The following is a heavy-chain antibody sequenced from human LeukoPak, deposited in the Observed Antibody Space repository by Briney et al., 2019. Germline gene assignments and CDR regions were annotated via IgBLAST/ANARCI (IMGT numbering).Heavy chain of an antibody. Sequence: GGSLRLSCAASGFTVSSNYMSWVRQAPGKGLEWVSVIYSGGSTYYADSVKGRFTISRDNSKNTLYLQMNSLRTEDTAVYYCARGSRIMIARDDIWGQGTTVTVSS. CDR1: GFTVSSNY. D-gene: IGHD3-16*01. CDR2: IYSGGST. V-gene: IGHV3-66*02. J-gene: IGHJ3*02. CDR3: ARGSRIMIARDDI.